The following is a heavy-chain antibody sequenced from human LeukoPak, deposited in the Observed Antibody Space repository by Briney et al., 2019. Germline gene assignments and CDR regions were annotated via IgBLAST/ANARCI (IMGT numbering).Heavy chain of an antibody. Sequence: ASVKVSCKASGYTFTGYYMHWVRQAPGQGLEWMGWINPNSGGTNYAQKFQGRVTMTRDTSISTAYMELSRLRSDDTAVYYCARVPYSSGWYQSNYYYGMDVWGQGTTVTVSS. CDR1: GYTFTGYY. J-gene: IGHJ6*02. CDR2: INPNSGGT. V-gene: IGHV1-2*02. CDR3: ARVPYSSGWYQSNYYYGMDV. D-gene: IGHD6-19*01.